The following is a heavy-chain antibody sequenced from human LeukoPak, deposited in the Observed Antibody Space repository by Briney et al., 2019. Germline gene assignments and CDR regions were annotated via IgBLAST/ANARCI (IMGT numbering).Heavy chain of an antibody. D-gene: IGHD1-26*01. Sequence: PGGSLRLSCAASGFTFDDYAMHWVRQAPGKGLEWVSGISWNSGSIGYADSVKGRFTISRDNAKNSLYLQMNSLRAEDMALYYCAKGLVGGLQRHDAFDIWGQGTMVTVSS. CDR2: ISWNSGSI. CDR1: GFTFDDYA. CDR3: AKGLVGGLQRHDAFDI. J-gene: IGHJ3*02. V-gene: IGHV3-9*03.